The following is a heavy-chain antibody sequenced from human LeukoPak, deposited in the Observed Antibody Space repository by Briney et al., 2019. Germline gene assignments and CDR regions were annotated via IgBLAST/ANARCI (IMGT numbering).Heavy chain of an antibody. V-gene: IGHV4-34*01. CDR2: INHSGST. Sequence: TGGSLRLSCAASGFTFSSYSMNWVRQPPGKGLEWIGEINHSGSTNYNPSLKSRVTISVDTSKNQFSLKLSSVTAADTAVYYCARGYWYFDLWGRGTLVTVSS. CDR1: GFTFSSYS. CDR3: ARGYWYFDL. J-gene: IGHJ2*01.